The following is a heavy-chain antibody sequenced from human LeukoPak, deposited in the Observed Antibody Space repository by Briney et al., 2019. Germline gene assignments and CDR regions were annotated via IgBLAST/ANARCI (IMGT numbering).Heavy chain of an antibody. CDR3: ARAPYVDTAMRA. V-gene: IGHV1-69*13. Sequence: SVKVSCKASGGTFSNYAIGWVRQAPGQGLEWMGGVIPIFSTANYAQKFQGRVTITADESTSTAYMELSSLRSEDTAVYYCARAPYVDTAMRAWGQGTLVTVSS. D-gene: IGHD5-18*01. CDR2: VIPIFSTA. J-gene: IGHJ5*02. CDR1: GGTFSNYA.